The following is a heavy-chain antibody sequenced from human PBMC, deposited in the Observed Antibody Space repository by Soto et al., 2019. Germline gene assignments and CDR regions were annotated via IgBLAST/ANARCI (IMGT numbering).Heavy chain of an antibody. J-gene: IGHJ3*02. D-gene: IGHD2-15*01. CDR3: ARAGYCSGASCYSYPFDI. CDR2: IIPIFGTA. Sequence: SVKVSFKASGGTFSSYAISWVRQAHGQGLEWMGGIIPIFGTANYAQKFQGRVTITADKSTSTAYMELSCPIYEDTAVYDWARAGYCSGASCYSYPFDIWGKGTMVTVSS. CDR1: GGTFSSYA. V-gene: IGHV1-69*06.